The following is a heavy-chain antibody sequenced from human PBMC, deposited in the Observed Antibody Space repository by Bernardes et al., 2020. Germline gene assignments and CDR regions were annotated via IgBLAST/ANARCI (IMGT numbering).Heavy chain of an antibody. V-gene: IGHV1-18*01. CDR3: ARVLPGDTLYYNFYMDV. J-gene: IGHJ6*03. Sequence: ASVKVSCKASGYTFTTYGITWVRQAPGQGLEWMGRISADFGGTNYAQKFQGRVTVTTDTSTRTAFMELRSLRSDDTAVYYCARVLPGDTLYYNFYMDVWGKATTVTVSS. CDR1: GYTFTTYG. CDR2: ISADFGGT. D-gene: IGHD7-27*01.